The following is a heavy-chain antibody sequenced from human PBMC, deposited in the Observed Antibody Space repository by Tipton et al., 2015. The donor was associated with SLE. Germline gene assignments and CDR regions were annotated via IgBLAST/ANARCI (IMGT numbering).Heavy chain of an antibody. J-gene: IGHJ5*02. V-gene: IGHV4-34*01. CDR3: ARGLSGWWFDP. CDR2: INHSGST. Sequence: TLSLTCAVYGGSFSGYYWSWIRQPPGKGLEWIGEINHSGSTNYNPSLKSRVTISADTSKNQFSLKLSSVTAADTAVYYCARGLSGWWFDPWGQGTLVTVSS. CDR1: GGSFSGYY. D-gene: IGHD1-14*01.